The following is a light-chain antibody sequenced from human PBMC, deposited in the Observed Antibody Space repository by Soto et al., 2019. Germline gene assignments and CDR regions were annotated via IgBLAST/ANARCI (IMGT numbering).Light chain of an antibody. V-gene: IGLV2-14*01. CDR3: SSYTSSSTLYV. Sequence: QSAVTQPASVSGSPGQSITISCTGTSSGVGGYNYVSWYQQHPGKAPKLMIYEVSNRPSGVSNRFSGSKSGNTASLTISGLQAQDEADYYCSSYTSSSTLYVFGTGTKLTVL. CDR2: EVS. J-gene: IGLJ1*01. CDR1: SSGVGGYNY.